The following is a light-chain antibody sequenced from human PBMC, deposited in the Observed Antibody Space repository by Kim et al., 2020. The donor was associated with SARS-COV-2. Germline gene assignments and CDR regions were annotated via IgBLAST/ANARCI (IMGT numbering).Light chain of an antibody. CDR3: QQFSKWPLT. J-gene: IGKJ3*01. CDR2: RAS. V-gene: IGKV3-15*01. Sequence: EIVMTQSPATLSVSPGERVTLSCRASQTVDSNLAWYQQKCGQPPRLLIYRASTRATGIPDRFSGSGSGTEFTLTIHSLRSEDSGNYYCQQFSKWPLTFGRGTKVDIK. CDR1: QTVDSN.